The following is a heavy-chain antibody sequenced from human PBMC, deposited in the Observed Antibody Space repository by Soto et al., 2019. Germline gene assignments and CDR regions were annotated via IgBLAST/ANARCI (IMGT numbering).Heavy chain of an antibody. CDR1: GYTFTSYY. J-gene: IGHJ4*02. CDR2: ISAYNGNT. V-gene: IGHV1-18*01. CDR3: ARDLPPVDS. Sequence: QVQLVQSGAEVKKPGASVKVSCKASGYTFTSYYISWVRQAPGQGLEWMGWISAYNGNTNYAKKLQGRVTMTTDTPMSTPYMELRSLRSDDTAVYYCARDLPPVDSWGQGTLITVSS.